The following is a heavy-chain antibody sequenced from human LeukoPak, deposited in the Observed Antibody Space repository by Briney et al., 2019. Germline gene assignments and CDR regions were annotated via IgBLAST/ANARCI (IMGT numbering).Heavy chain of an antibody. J-gene: IGHJ4*02. D-gene: IGHD1-26*01. V-gene: IGHV1-18*01. Sequence: ASVKVSCKASGYTFTSYGISWVRQAPGQGLEWMGWISAYNGNTNYAQKLQGRVTMTTDTSTSTAYMELRSLRSDDTAVYYCARDVNTLPKLQMGVFDYWGQGPLVTVSS. CDR1: GYTFTSYG. CDR3: ARDVNTLPKLQMGVFDY. CDR2: ISAYNGNT.